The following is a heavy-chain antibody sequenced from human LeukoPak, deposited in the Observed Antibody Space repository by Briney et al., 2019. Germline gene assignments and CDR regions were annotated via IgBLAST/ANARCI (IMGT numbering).Heavy chain of an antibody. CDR1: GYTFTGYY. CDR3: AREASGGYFDF. V-gene: IGHV1-2*02. J-gene: IGHJ4*02. Sequence: ASVKVSCKASGYTFTGYYMHWVRQAPGQGLEWMGWINPNSGGTNYAKKFQGRVTMTRDTSISTAYIELSSLTSDDTTVYFCAREASGGYFDFWGQGTLVSVSS. D-gene: IGHD3-10*01. CDR2: INPNSGGT.